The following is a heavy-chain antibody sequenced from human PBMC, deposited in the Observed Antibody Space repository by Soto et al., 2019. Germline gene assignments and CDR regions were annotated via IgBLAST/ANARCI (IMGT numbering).Heavy chain of an antibody. CDR2: IYYSETT. D-gene: IGHD2-2*01. CDR3: AGVYVWNCISTSCPFDY. CDR1: GGSISSGDYY. J-gene: IGHJ4*01. Sequence: QVQLQESGPGLVKPSQTLSLTCTVSGGSISSGDYYWSWIRQPPGKGLEWIGYIYYSETTYYNPSLRSRVTISVNTSKNQLSLKLTSVTAADTAVNYCAGVYVWNCISTSCPFDYCGHGTLVTVSS. V-gene: IGHV4-30-4*01.